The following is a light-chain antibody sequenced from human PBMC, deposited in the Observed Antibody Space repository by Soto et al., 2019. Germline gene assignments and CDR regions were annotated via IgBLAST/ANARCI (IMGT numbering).Light chain of an antibody. CDR3: QQYDNLPLT. Sequence: DIQMTQSPSSLSASVGDRVTITCQASQDISNYLNGYQQKPGKAPKLLIYDASNVETGVPSRFSGSGSGTDFTFTISSLQPEDMATYDCQQYDNLPLTFGGVTKVEIK. V-gene: IGKV1-33*01. CDR2: DAS. J-gene: IGKJ4*01. CDR1: QDISNY.